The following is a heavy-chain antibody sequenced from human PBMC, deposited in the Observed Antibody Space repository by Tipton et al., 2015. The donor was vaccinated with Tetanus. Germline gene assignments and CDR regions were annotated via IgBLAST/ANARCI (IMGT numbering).Heavy chain of an antibody. V-gene: IGHV3-9*01. CDR3: VRDMAPIVVGTYGMDV. D-gene: IGHD3-22*01. CDR2: ISWSTTIL. Sequence: SLRLSCVASGFRFDDYATHWVRQVPGKGLEWVSGISWSTTILGYADSVKGRFTISRDDAKNSLYLQMNSLRAEDTGLYYCVRDMAPIVVGTYGMDVWGQGTTVTVSS. CDR1: GFRFDDYA. J-gene: IGHJ6*02.